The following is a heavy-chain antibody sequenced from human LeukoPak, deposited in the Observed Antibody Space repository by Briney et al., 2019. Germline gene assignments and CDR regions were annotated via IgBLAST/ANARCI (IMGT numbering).Heavy chain of an antibody. CDR2: ISSSSSYI. CDR1: GFTFSSYW. D-gene: IGHD3-22*01. CDR3: ARDNYDSSTPYYFDY. V-gene: IGHV3-21*01. Sequence: GGSLRLSCAASGFTFSSYWMNWVRQAPGKGLEWVSSISSSSSYIYYADSVKGRFTISRDNAKNSLYLQMNSLRAEDTAVYYCARDNYDSSTPYYFDYWGQGTLVTVSS. J-gene: IGHJ4*02.